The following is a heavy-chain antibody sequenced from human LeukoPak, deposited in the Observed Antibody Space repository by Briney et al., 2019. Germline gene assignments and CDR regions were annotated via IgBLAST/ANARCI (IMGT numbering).Heavy chain of an antibody. D-gene: IGHD2-2*02. J-gene: IGHJ4*02. CDR3: ARFRYCSSTSCYTGGRKRNDY. Sequence: ASVKVSCKASGYTFTSYDINWVRQATGQGLEWMGWMNPNSGNTGYAQKFQGRVTITRNTSTSTAYMELSSLRSEDTAVYYCARFRYCSSTSCYTGGRKRNDYWGQGTLVTVSS. V-gene: IGHV1-8*03. CDR1: GYTFTSYD. CDR2: MNPNSGNT.